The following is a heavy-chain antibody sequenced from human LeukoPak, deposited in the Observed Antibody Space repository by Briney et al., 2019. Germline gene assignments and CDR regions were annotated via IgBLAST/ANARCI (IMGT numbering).Heavy chain of an antibody. CDR2: IIPVSGTA. J-gene: IGHJ4*02. Sequence: SVEVSCKGSGGTFSNYAFNWVRQAPGPGLEWMRRIIPVSGTANYLQKFQGRVTITSDESTSTAYMELISLTSEDTTVYYCAIGPGELCSRGTCYPYYFDYWGQRTLVTVSS. CDR3: AIGPGELCSRGTCYPYYFDY. V-gene: IGHV1-69*13. CDR1: GGTFSNYA. D-gene: IGHD2-15*01.